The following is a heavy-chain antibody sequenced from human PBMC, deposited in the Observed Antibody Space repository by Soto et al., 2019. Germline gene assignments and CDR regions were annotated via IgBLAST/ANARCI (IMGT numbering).Heavy chain of an antibody. D-gene: IGHD1-26*01. J-gene: IGHJ4*02. V-gene: IGHV2-5*02. CDR1: GFSLTTDRVG. Sequence: QITLKESGPTLVKPTQPLTLTCTFSGFSLTTDRVGVGWIRQPPGEALEWLAVIYWDDSKTYRPSLESRLTITQDTSKNQVALTMTNMDSLDTATYYCAPAYGGRSLYWGQGTLVTVSS. CDR3: APAYGGRSLY. CDR2: IYWDDSK.